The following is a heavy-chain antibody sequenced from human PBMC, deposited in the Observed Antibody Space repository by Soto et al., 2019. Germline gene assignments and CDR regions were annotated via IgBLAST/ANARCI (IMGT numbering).Heavy chain of an antibody. CDR3: ARTNKRTRERILRPDV. V-gene: IGHV1-69*13. D-gene: IGHD1-26*01. J-gene: IGHJ6*02. CDR1: GGTFSSYA. CDR2: IIPIFGTA. Sequence: GASVKVSCKASGGTFSSYAISWVRQAPGQGLEWMGGIIPIFGTANYAQKFQGRVTITADESTSTAYMELSSLRSEDTAVYYCARTNKRTRERILRPDVWGQGTTVTVSS.